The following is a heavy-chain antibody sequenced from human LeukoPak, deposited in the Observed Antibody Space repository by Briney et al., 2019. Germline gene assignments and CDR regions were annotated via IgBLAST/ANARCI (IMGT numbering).Heavy chain of an antibody. CDR1: GDSISSSGSS. Sequence: SQTLSLTCAVSGDSISSSGSSWSWIRQPPGKGLEWIGYIYHSGGTYYNPSLKSRVTISLDRSKNQFSLKLTSVTAADTAVYYCARDFIAQSPIPGYWGQGTLVSLSS. CDR3: ARDFIAQSPIPGY. D-gene: IGHD6-13*01. V-gene: IGHV4-30-2*01. J-gene: IGHJ4*02. CDR2: IYHSGGT.